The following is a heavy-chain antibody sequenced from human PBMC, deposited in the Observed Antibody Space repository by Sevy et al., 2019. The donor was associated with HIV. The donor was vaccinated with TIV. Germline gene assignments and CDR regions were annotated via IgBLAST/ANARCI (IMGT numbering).Heavy chain of an antibody. V-gene: IGHV3-21*01. J-gene: IGHJ4*02. Sequence: GGSLRLSCAASGFTFSSYSMNWVRQAPGKGLEWVSSISSSSGYIYYADSVKGRFTISRDKAKNSLYLQMNSLRAEDTAVYYCARGGRYCISTSCLWSFDYWGQGTLVTVSS. CDR2: ISSSSGYI. CDR3: ARGGRYCISTSCLWSFDY. D-gene: IGHD2-2*01. CDR1: GFTFSSYS.